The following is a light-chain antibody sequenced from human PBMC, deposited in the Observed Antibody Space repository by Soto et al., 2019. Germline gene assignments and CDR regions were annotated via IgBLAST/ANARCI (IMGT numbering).Light chain of an antibody. Sequence: DIQMTQSPSSLSASVGDTVTITCRASQSISLFLNWYQQKPGKAPKLLIYAASNLHSGVPSRFSGSGSVTDFTLTISSLQPEDFATYYCHQTDSIPETFGQGTKVEIK. V-gene: IGKV1-39*01. CDR3: HQTDSIPET. J-gene: IGKJ1*01. CDR2: AAS. CDR1: QSISLF.